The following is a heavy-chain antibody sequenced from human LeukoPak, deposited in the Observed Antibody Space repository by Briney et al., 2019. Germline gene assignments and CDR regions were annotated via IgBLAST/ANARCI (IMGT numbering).Heavy chain of an antibody. CDR1: GFTFGDYA. D-gene: IGHD1-26*01. CDR3: TRALVGATIEFDY. Sequence: GGSLRLSCTASGFTFGDYAMSWFRQAPGKGLEGVGFFRSKAYGGTTEYAASVKGRFTISRDDSKSIAYLQMNSLKTEDTAVYYCTRALVGATIEFDYWGQGTLVTVSS. J-gene: IGHJ4*02. V-gene: IGHV3-49*03. CDR2: FRSKAYGGTT.